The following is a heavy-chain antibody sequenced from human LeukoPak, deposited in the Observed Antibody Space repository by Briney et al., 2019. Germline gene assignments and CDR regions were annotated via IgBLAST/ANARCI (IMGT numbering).Heavy chain of an antibody. Sequence: PSETLSLTCTVSGDSITSYYWNWIRQPPGKGLEWIGYVYYRGATNYNPSLKTRVTTSIDTSKKQFSLKLSSVTAADTAVYFCAGVFSGRRPFELWGKGTPVTVSS. J-gene: IGHJ4*02. CDR1: GDSITSYY. CDR2: VYYRGAT. CDR3: AGVFSGRRPFEL. D-gene: IGHD3-10*01. V-gene: IGHV4-59*01.